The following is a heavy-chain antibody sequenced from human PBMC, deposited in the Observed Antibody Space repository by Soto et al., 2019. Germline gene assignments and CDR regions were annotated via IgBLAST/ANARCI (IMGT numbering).Heavy chain of an antibody. CDR1: GGSISSGDYY. D-gene: IGHD1-26*01. V-gene: IGHV4-30-4*01. CDR3: AREGGIVGATTVDY. J-gene: IGHJ4*02. CDR2: IYYSGST. Sequence: QVQLQESGPGLVKPSQTLSLTCTVSGGSISSGDYYWSWIRQPPGKGLEWIGYIYYSGSTHYIPSLKSRVTISVDTSKNQFSLKLSSVTAADTAVYYCAREGGIVGATTVDYWGQGTLVTVSS.